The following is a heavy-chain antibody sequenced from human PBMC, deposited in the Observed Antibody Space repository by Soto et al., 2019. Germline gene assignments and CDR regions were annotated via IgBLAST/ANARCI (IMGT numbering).Heavy chain of an antibody. CDR3: ARGRITIFGVVIIWFDP. CDR2: INAGNGNT. D-gene: IGHD3-3*01. CDR1: GYTFTSYA. Sequence: ASVKVSCKASGYTFTSYAMHWVRQAPGQRLEWMGWINAGNGNTKYSQKFQGRVTITRDTSASTAYMELSSLRSEDTAVYYCARGRITIFGVVIIWFDPWGQGTLVTVSS. J-gene: IGHJ5*02. V-gene: IGHV1-3*01.